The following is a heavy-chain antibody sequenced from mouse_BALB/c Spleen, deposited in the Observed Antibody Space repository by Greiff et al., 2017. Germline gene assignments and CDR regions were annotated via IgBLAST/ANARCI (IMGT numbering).Heavy chain of an antibody. D-gene: IGHD1-2*01. Sequence: LVKTGASVKISCKASGYSFTGYYMHWVKQSHGKSLEWIGYISCYNGATSYNQKFKGKATFTVDTSSSTAYMQFNSLTSEDSAVYYCARELRLTYAMDYWGQGTSVTVSS. CDR2: ISCYNGAT. V-gene: IGHV1S34*01. CDR1: GYSFTGYY. J-gene: IGHJ4*01. CDR3: ARELRLTYAMDY.